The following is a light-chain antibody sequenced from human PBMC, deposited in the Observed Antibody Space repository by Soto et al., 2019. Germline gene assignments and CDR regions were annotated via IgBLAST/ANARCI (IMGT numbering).Light chain of an antibody. CDR1: QSVTDNY. CDR3: QQYNNWPPIT. Sequence: EIVLTQSPATLSLSPGERATLSCRASQSVTDNYLAWYQQKPGQAPRLVISGASSRTSGIPDRFSASGSGTDFTLTISSLQSEDFAVYYCQQYNNWPPITFGQGTRLEIK. CDR2: GAS. J-gene: IGKJ5*01. V-gene: IGKV3-20*01.